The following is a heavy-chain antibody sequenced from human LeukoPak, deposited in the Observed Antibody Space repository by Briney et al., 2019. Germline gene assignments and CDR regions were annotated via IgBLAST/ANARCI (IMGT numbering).Heavy chain of an antibody. CDR2: ISGSGGST. D-gene: IGHD6-13*01. V-gene: IGHV3-23*01. CDR1: GFTFSSYA. Sequence: GGSLRLSCAASGFTFSSYAMSWVRQAPGKGLEWVSAISGSGGSTYYADSVKGRFTISRDNSKNTLYLQMNSLRAEDTAVYYCATGKGGIAAAGTFDYWGQGTLVTVSS. J-gene: IGHJ4*02. CDR3: ATGKGGIAAAGTFDY.